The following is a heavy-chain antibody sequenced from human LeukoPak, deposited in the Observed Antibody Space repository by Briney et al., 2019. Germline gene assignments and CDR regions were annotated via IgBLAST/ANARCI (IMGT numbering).Heavy chain of an antibody. V-gene: IGHV3-73*01. J-gene: IGHJ4*02. CDR2: IRSKANSYAT. CDR3: TRTSHDFWSGTTFDY. D-gene: IGHD3-3*01. CDR1: GFTFGDYA. Sequence: GGSLRLSCTASGFTFGDYAMSWVRQAPGKGLEWVGRIRSKANSYATAYAASVKGRFTISRDDSKNTAYLQMNSLKTEDTAVYYCTRTSHDFWSGTTFDYWGQGTLVTVSS.